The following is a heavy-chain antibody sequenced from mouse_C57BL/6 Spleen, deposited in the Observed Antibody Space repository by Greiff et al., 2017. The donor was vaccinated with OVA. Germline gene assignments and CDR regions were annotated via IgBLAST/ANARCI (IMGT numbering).Heavy chain of an antibody. CDR3: DSGSSVFFDY. Sequence: EVKLLESVAELVKPGASVKLSCTASGFNIKNSYMHWVKQRPGQGLEWIGWIDPANGNTKYAPKFQGKATITADTSSNTAYLQLSSLTSEDTAIYYCDSGSSVFFDYWGQGTTLTVSS. J-gene: IGHJ2*01. CDR1: GFNIKNSY. CDR2: IDPANGNT. V-gene: IGHV14-3*01. D-gene: IGHD1-1*01.